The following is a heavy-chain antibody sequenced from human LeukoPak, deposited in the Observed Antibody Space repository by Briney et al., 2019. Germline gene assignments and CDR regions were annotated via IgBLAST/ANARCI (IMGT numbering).Heavy chain of an antibody. CDR1: GGSFSGYY. CDR2: INHSGST. V-gene: IGHV4-34*01. CDR3: ARLGPDIVVVPAAISDDY. Sequence: PSETLSLTCAVYGGSFSGYYWSWIRQPPGKGLEWIGEINHSGSTNYNPSLKSRVTISVDTSKNQFSLKLSSVTAADTAVYYCARLGPDIVVVPAAISDDYWGQGTLVTVSS. J-gene: IGHJ4*02. D-gene: IGHD2-2*02.